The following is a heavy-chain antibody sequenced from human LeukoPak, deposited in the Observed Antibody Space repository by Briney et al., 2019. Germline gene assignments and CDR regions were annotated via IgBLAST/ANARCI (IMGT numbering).Heavy chain of an antibody. CDR3: AELGITMIGGV. Sequence: GGSLRLSCAASGFTFDDYAMHWVRQAPGKGLEWVSLISWDGGSTYYADSVKGRFTISRDDSKNSLYLQMNSLRAEDTAVYYCAELGITMIGGVWGKGTTVTISS. CDR1: GFTFDDYA. D-gene: IGHD3-10*02. V-gene: IGHV3-43D*03. J-gene: IGHJ6*04. CDR2: ISWDGGST.